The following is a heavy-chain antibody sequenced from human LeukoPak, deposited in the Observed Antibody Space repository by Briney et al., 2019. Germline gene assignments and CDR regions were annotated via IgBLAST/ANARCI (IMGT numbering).Heavy chain of an antibody. CDR2: INHSGST. CDR3: ARTRSSGWPYYYYYGMDV. V-gene: IGHV4-34*01. J-gene: IGHJ6*02. Sequence: PSETLSLTCAVYGVSFSGYYWSWIRQPPGKGLEWIGEINHSGSTNYNPSLKSRVTISVDTSKNQFSLKLSSVTAADTAVYYCARTRSSGWPYYYYYGMDVWGQGTTVTVSS. CDR1: GVSFSGYY. D-gene: IGHD6-19*01.